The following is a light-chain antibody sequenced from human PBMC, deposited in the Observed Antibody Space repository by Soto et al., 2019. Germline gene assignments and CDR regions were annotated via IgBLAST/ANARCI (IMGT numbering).Light chain of an antibody. V-gene: IGKV1-5*03. J-gene: IGKJ1*01. Sequence: PSTRSGSVGDRVTLTCRASQSISSWLAWYQPKPGKAPKLLIYKAASFESGVPSRFSGSGSGTEFTLTISSLQPDDFATYYCQQYNSYSQTFGQGTKVDIK. CDR3: QQYNSYSQT. CDR2: KAA. CDR1: QSISSW.